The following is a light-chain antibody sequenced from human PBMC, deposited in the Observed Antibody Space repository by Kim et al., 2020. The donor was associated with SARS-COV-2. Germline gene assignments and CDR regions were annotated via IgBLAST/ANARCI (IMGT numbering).Light chain of an antibody. J-gene: IGLJ3*02. V-gene: IGLV4-69*01. CDR3: QTWGPGIRV. CDR1: SGRSNYA. Sequence: SFKLPCTLGSGRSNYAGAGHQQRAEKGPRYLMKVNSDGSHNKGDGIPDRFSGSASGAERYLTISSLQSEDEADYYCQTWGPGIRVFGGGTQLTVL. CDR2: VNSDGSH.